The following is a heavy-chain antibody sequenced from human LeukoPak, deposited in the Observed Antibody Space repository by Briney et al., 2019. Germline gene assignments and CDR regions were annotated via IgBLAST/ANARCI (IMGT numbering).Heavy chain of an antibody. CDR1: GDIFSSDSAA. CDR3: ARNFPESNALDY. V-gene: IGHV6-1*01. CDR2: TYYRSKLYN. J-gene: IGHJ4*02. Sequence: SQTLSLTCAISGDIFSSDSAAWNWIRQSPSRGLEWLGRTYYRSKLYNDYAVSVKGRITINPDTSKNQFSLQLNSVTPEDTAVYYCARNFPESNALDYWGQGTLVTVSS.